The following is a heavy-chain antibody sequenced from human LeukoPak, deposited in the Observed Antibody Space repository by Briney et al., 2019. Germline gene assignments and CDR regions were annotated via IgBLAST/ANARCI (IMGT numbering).Heavy chain of an antibody. J-gene: IGHJ4*02. V-gene: IGHV3-23*01. D-gene: IGHD4-17*01. Sequence: PGGSLRLSCAASGFTFSSYGMNWVRQAPGKGLKWVSGFSHRGGSTYYADSVKGRFTISRDNAKNTLYLQMNSLRAEDTAVYYWARVAEDYGDYGDGDNWGQGTLVTVSS. CDR1: GFTFSSYG. CDR3: ARVAEDYGDYGDGDN. CDR2: FSHRGGST.